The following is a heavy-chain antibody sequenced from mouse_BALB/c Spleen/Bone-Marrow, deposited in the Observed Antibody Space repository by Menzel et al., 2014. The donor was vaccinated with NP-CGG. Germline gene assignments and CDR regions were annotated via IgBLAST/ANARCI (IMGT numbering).Heavy chain of an antibody. J-gene: IGHJ2*01. D-gene: IGHD1-1*01. CDR2: IDPANGNT. Sequence: EVKLVESGAELVKPGASVKLSCTASGFNIKDTYMHWVKQRPEQGLEWIGRIDPANGNTKYDPKFQGKATITADTSSNTADLQLSSLTSEDTAVYYCAYGSSYDYFDYWGQGTTLTVSS. V-gene: IGHV14-3*02. CDR1: GFNIKDTY. CDR3: AYGSSYDYFDY.